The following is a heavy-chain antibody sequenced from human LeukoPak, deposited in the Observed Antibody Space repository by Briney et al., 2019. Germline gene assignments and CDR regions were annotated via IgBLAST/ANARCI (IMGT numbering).Heavy chain of an antibody. CDR3: AREPRYDFWSGYYEGPEDYYGMDV. J-gene: IGHJ6*02. CDR1: GGTFSSYA. Sequence: SVKVSCKASGGTFSSYAISWVRQAPGQGLEWMGGIIPIFGTANYAQKFQGRVTITADESTSTAYMELSSLRSEDTAVYYCAREPRYDFWSGYYEGPEDYYGMDVWGQGTTVTVSS. CDR2: IIPIFGTA. V-gene: IGHV1-69*13. D-gene: IGHD3-3*01.